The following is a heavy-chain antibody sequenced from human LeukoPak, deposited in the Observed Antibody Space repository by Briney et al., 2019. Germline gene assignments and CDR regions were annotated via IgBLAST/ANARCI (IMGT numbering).Heavy chain of an antibody. J-gene: IGHJ4*02. CDR2: ISGSGGST. CDR1: GFTFSNVW. V-gene: IGHV3-23*01. Sequence: GGSLRLSCAASGFTFSNVWMSWVRQAPGKGLEWVSAISGSGGSTYYADSVKGRFTISRDNSKNTLYLQMNSLRAEDTAVYYCAKDQGFMIVPPFGYWGQGTLVTVSS. D-gene: IGHD3-22*01. CDR3: AKDQGFMIVPPFGY.